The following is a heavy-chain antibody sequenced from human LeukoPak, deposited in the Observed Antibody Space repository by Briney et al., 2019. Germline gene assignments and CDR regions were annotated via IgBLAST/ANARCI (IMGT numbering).Heavy chain of an antibody. CDR2: IKEDGSEK. CDR1: GLSFSNYW. V-gene: IGHV3-7*05. CDR3: AKLTRGYCDSNACPNWFDP. Sequence: GGSLRLSCAASGLSFSNYWMFWVRQAPGKGLEWVANIKEDGSEKYYVDTVKGRFTISRDNAKNSWYLQMNSLRGEDAGLYYCAKLTRGYCDSNACPNWFDPWGRGTLVTVSS. D-gene: IGHD3-22*01. J-gene: IGHJ5*02.